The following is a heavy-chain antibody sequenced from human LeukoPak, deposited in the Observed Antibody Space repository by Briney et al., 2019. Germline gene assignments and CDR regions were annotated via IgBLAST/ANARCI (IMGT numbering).Heavy chain of an antibody. J-gene: IGHJ5*02. V-gene: IGHV4-34*01. Sequence: SETLSLTCAVYGGSFSGYYWSWIRQPPGKGLEWIGEINHSGSTNYNPSLKSRVTISVDTSKNQFSLKLSSVTAADTAVYYCARRSYQPSLEWLSVWFDPWGHGTLVTVSS. D-gene: IGHD3-3*01. CDR1: GGSFSGYY. CDR2: INHSGST. CDR3: ARRSYQPSLEWLSVWFDP.